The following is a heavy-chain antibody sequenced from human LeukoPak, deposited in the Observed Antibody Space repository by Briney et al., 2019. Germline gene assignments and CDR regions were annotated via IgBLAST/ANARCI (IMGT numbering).Heavy chain of an antibody. CDR3: ARDVSGDSSVYYNLFDP. D-gene: IGHD3-22*01. Sequence: SETLSLTCAVYGGSFSGYYWSWIRQPPGNGLEWIGEINHSGSTNYNPSLKSRVTISVDTSKNQFSLKLSSVTAADTAVYYCARDVSGDSSVYYNLFDPWGQGTLVTVSS. J-gene: IGHJ5*02. CDR2: INHSGST. CDR1: GGSFSGYY. V-gene: IGHV4-34*01.